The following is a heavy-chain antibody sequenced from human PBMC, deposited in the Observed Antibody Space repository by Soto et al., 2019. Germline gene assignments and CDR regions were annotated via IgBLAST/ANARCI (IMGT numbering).Heavy chain of an antibody. Sequence: SETLSLTCAVYGGSFSGYYWSWIRQPPGKGLEWIGEINHSGSTNYNPSLKSRVTISVDTSKNQFSLKLSSVTAADTAVYYCARLTTTYYYYMDVWGKGTTVTVSS. V-gene: IGHV4-34*01. J-gene: IGHJ6*03. CDR3: ARLTTTYYYYMDV. D-gene: IGHD4-4*01. CDR1: GGSFSGYY. CDR2: INHSGST.